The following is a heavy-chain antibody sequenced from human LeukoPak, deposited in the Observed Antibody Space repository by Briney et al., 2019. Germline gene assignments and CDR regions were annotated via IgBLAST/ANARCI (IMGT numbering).Heavy chain of an antibody. Sequence: GGSLRLSCAASGFTFSNAWMSWVRQAPGKGLEWVGRIKSKTDGGTTDYAAPVKGRLTISRDDSKNTLYLQMNSLKTEDTAVYYCTTSVRVPAAFFDYWGQGTLVTVSS. D-gene: IGHD2-2*01. CDR2: IKSKTDGGTT. V-gene: IGHV3-15*01. CDR1: GFTFSNAW. J-gene: IGHJ4*02. CDR3: TTSVRVPAAFFDY.